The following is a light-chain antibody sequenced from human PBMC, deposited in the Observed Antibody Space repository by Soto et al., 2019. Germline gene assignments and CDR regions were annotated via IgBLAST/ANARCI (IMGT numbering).Light chain of an antibody. CDR1: QSVSSNH. CDR3: QQYGSSPTWT. V-gene: IGKV3-20*01. Sequence: ERVLTQSPGTVSLTTGERATLSCRASQSVSSNHLAWYQQKPGRAPRLLIYGASNRATGIPDRFSGSGSGTDFTLTISRLEPEGSAVYYCQQYGSSPTWTFGQGTKVDIK. CDR2: GAS. J-gene: IGKJ1*01.